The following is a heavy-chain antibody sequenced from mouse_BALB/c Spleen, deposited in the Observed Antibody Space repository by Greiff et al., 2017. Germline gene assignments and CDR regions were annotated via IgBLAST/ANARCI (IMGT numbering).Heavy chain of an antibody. J-gene: IGHJ3*01. CDR1: GYSITSDYA. V-gene: IGHV3-2*02. D-gene: IGHD2-14*01. CDR2: ISYSGST. Sequence: EVQLQESGPGLVKPSQSLSLTCTVTGYSITSDYAWNWIRQFPGNKLEWMGYISYSGSTSYNPSLKSRISITRDTSKNQFFLQLNSVTTEDTATYYCARNYRYDGCAYGGQGTLVTVSA. CDR3: ARNYRYDGCAY.